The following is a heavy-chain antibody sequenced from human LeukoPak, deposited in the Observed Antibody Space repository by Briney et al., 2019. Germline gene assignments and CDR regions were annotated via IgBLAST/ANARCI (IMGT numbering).Heavy chain of an antibody. Sequence: ASVKVSCKASGYTFTSHALHWVRQAPGEGLEWMAWINGATGNTEYSQKFQARVTITRDTSASTAYMELSSLRSEDTAVYYCARSIIIVPNISYYYYYMDVWGQGTTVTVSS. V-gene: IGHV1-3*01. CDR1: GYTFTSHA. CDR3: ARSIIIVPNISYYYYYMDV. D-gene: IGHD2/OR15-2a*01. CDR2: INGATGNT. J-gene: IGHJ6*02.